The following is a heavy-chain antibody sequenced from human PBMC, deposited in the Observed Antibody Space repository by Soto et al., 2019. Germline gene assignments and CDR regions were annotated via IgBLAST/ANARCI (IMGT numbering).Heavy chain of an antibody. J-gene: IGHJ6*02. CDR2: IYYSGST. D-gene: IGHD3-10*01. CDR3: AREFNYYGSGSAYYYGMDV. Sequence: SETLSLTCTVSGGSVSSGSYYWSWIRPPPGKGLEWIGYIYYSGSTNYNPSLKSRVTISVDTSKNQFSLKLSSVTAADTAVYYCAREFNYYGSGSAYYYGMDVWGQGTTVTV. CDR1: GGSVSSGSYY. V-gene: IGHV4-61*01.